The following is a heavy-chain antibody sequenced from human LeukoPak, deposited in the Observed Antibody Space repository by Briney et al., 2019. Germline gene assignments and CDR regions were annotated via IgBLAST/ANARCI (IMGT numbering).Heavy chain of an antibody. V-gene: IGHV4-4*09. D-gene: IGHD1-26*01. J-gene: IGHJ4*02. CDR3: ARHGFRSGSYYFDY. Sequence: SETLSLTCTVSGGSISSSYWSWIRQPPGKGLEWIGYIYTSGSTNYNPSLKSRVTISVDTSKNQFSLKLSSVTAADTAVYYCARHGFRSGSYYFDYWGQGTLVSVPS. CDR2: IYTSGST. CDR1: GGSISSSY.